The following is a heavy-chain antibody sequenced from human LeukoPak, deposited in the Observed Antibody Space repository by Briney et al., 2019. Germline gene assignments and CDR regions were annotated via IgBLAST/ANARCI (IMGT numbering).Heavy chain of an antibody. D-gene: IGHD6-13*01. CDR3: AREAGSSWYGFDY. CDR1: GGTFSSYA. V-gene: IGHV1-69*13. Sequence: SVKVSCKASGGTFSSYATSWVRQAPGQGLEWMGGIIPIFGTANYAQKFQGRVTITADESTSTAYMELSSLRSEDTAVYYCAREAGSSWYGFDYWGQGTLVTVSS. CDR2: IIPIFGTA. J-gene: IGHJ4*02.